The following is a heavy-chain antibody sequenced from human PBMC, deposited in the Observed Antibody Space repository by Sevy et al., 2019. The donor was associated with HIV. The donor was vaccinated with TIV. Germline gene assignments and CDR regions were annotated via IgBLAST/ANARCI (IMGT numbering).Heavy chain of an antibody. CDR2: FFQTVT. CDR3: VKSWFGELSPFY. D-gene: IGHD3-10*01. CDR1: GQSINSGYY. V-gene: IGHV4-38-2*01. J-gene: IGHJ4*02. Sequence: SETLSLICAVSGQSINSGYYWGWIRQPPGKGLEWIGSFFQTVTYYNPSLKSRVAISVDASKNQVSRKLISVTAADTAVYFCVKSWFGELSPFYWGQGTLVTVSS.